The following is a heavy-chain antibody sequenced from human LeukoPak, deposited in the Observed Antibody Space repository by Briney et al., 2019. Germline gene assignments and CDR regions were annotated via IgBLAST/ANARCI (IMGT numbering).Heavy chain of an antibody. CDR1: GFTFSSYA. CDR3: AGSPKYSSSWFEYFQH. J-gene: IGHJ1*01. Sequence: GGSLRLSCAASGFTFSSYAMHWVRQAPGKGLEWVAAISHDGSNKYHADSVKGRFTISRDNSKNTVYLQMHSLRAEDTAVYFCAGSPKYSSSWFEYFQHWGQGTLVTVSS. CDR2: ISHDGSNK. V-gene: IGHV3-30*01. D-gene: IGHD6-13*01.